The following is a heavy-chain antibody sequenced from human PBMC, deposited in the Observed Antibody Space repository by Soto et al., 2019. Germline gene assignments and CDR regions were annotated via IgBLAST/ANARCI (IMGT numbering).Heavy chain of an antibody. CDR2: ISYDGSDK. D-gene: IGHD3-10*01. CDR3: VGGQYYFDY. Sequence: QVQLVESGGGVVQPGRSLRLSCAASGFPFTSYGMHWDREGPDKGMERVAIISYDGSDKYYADSVKGRFTISRDNSKNTLYLQMNSLRPEDTAVYYCVGGQYYFDYRGQGTLVIVSS. CDR1: GFPFTSYG. V-gene: IGHV3-30*03. J-gene: IGHJ4*02.